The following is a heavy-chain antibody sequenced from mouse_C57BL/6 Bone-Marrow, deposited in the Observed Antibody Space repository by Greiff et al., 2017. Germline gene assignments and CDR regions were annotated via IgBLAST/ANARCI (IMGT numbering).Heavy chain of an antibody. CDR3: TRGITTVVAPHYYAMDY. V-gene: IGHV1-5*01. CDR2: IYPGNSDT. Sequence: VQLKQSGTVLARPGASVKMSCKTSGYTFTSYWMHWVKQRPGQGLEWIGAIYPGNSDTSYNQKFKGKAKLTAVTSASTAYMELSSLTNEDSAVYYCTRGITTVVAPHYYAMDYWGQGTSVTVSS. J-gene: IGHJ4*01. CDR1: GYTFTSYW. D-gene: IGHD1-1*01.